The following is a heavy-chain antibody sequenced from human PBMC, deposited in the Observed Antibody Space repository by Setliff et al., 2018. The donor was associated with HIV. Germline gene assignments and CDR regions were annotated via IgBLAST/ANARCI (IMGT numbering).Heavy chain of an antibody. CDR1: GYTFISYA. CDR3: AREDHYDRFLDH. CDR2: INVGNGNT. J-gene: IGHJ5*02. Sequence: ASVKVSCKASGYTFISYAIHWVRQAPGQRLEWMGWINVGNGNTKYSQVRDRVTMTRDTSITTAYMDLSRLTSDDTAVYYCAREDHYDRFLDHWGQGTLVTVSS. V-gene: IGHV1-3*01. D-gene: IGHD3-22*01.